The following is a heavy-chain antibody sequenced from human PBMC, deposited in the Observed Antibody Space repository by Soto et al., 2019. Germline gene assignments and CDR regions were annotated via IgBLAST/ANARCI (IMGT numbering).Heavy chain of an antibody. Sequence: PSETLSLTCSVSGFAISRGYYWSWVRQPPGKGLEWIGSIYPSVSSYHNPSLATRLRLSIDTSKKQFTLHLTYVTAADTALYFCARENVGTTFFDKWGRGIKVTV. D-gene: IGHD1-1*01. CDR1: GFAISRGYY. CDR2: IYPSVSS. CDR3: ARENVGTTFFDK. J-gene: IGHJ4*02. V-gene: IGHV4-38-2*02.